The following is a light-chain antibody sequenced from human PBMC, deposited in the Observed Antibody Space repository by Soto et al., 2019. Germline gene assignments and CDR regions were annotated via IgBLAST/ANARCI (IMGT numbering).Light chain of an antibody. Sequence: EIVLTQSPGTLSLSPGERATLSCRASQSVDSYLAWYQQKPGQAPRLLIYDASNRATGIPARFSGSGSGTDFTLTISRLEPEDFAVYYCQQYGSSPRTFGQGTKVDI. V-gene: IGKV3-20*01. CDR2: DAS. J-gene: IGKJ1*01. CDR1: QSVDSY. CDR3: QQYGSSPRT.